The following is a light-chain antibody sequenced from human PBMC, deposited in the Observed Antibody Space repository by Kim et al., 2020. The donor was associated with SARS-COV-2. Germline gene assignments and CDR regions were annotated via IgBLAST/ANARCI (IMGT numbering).Light chain of an antibody. Sequence: QSVLTQPPSASGTPGQRVTISCSGSSSNIGINYVYWYQQLPGAAPKLLIYRNNQRPSGVPDRFSGSKSGTSASLTISGLRPEDEADYYCAVWDDSLSGWVFGGGTQLTVL. CDR3: AVWDDSLSGWV. CDR1: SSNIGINY. CDR2: RNN. J-gene: IGLJ3*02. V-gene: IGLV1-47*01.